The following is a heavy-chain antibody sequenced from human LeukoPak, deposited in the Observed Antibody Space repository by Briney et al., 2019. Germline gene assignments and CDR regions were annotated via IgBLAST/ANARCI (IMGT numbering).Heavy chain of an antibody. CDR3: SRESGAFSPFGY. D-gene: IGHD1-26*01. J-gene: IGHJ4*02. V-gene: IGHV4-4*02. Sequence: PSGTLSLTCGVSGGSISSTNLWSWVRQPPRQGLEGIGEISLSGVTNYNPSLKSRVTMSLDRSKNHLSLTLTSVTAADTAVYYCSRESGAFSPFGYWGQGTLVTVSS. CDR1: GGSISSTNL. CDR2: ISLSGVT.